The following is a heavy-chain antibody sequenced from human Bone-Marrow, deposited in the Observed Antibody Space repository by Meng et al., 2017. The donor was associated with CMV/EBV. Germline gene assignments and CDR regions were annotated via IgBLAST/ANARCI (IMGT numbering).Heavy chain of an antibody. CDR2: NYYSGST. CDR3: SGYDSNWFDP. J-gene: IGHJ5*02. V-gene: IGHV4-30-4*08. CDR1: GGSISSGDYY. D-gene: IGHD5-12*01. Sequence: SETLSLTCTVSGGSISSGDYYWSWIRQPPGKGLEWIGYNYYSGSTYYNPSLKSRVTISVDTSKNQFSLKLSTVTAADTAVYYCSGYDSNWFDPWGQGTLVTVSS.